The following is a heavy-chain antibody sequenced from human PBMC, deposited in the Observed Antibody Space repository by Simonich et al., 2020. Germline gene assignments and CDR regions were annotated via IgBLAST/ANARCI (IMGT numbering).Heavy chain of an antibody. Sequence: QLQLQESGPGLVKPSETLSLTCTVSGGSISSSSYYWGWIRQPPGKGLEWIGSIYYSWTTYSHPSLKSRVTISVDTAKNQFSLKLSSVTAADTAVYYCARWAYSSSYFDYWGQGTLVTVSS. CDR1: GGSISSSSYY. CDR2: IYYSWTT. J-gene: IGHJ4*02. V-gene: IGHV4-39*01. CDR3: ARWAYSSSYFDY. D-gene: IGHD6-6*01.